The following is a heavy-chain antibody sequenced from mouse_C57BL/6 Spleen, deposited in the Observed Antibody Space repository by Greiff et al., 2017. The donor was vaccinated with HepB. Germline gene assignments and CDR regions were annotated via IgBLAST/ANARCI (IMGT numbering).Heavy chain of an antibody. CDR2: IYPSDSET. D-gene: IGHD1-1*01. CDR3: AREVITTVPFAY. CDR1: GYTFTSYW. J-gene: IGHJ3*01. Sequence: QVQLQQPGAELVRPGSSVKLSCKASGYTFTSYWMDWVNQRPGQGLEWIGNIYPSDSETHYNQKFKDKATLTVDKSSSTAYMQLSSLTSEDSAVDYCAREVITTVPFAYWGQGTLVTVSA. V-gene: IGHV1-61*01.